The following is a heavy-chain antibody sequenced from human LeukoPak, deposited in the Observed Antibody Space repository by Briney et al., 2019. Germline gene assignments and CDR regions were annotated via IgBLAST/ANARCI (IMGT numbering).Heavy chain of an antibody. Sequence: GGSLRLSCAASGVTLSDYYMSWIRQAPGKGLEWVPYISSSGSTIYYADSVKGRFTISRDNAKNSLYLQMDSLRAEDTAVYYCARVGDIVVVPAAPPVDYWGQGTLVTVSS. CDR3: ARVGDIVVVPAAPPVDY. J-gene: IGHJ4*02. V-gene: IGHV3-11*01. CDR1: GVTLSDYY. D-gene: IGHD2-2*01. CDR2: ISSSGSTI.